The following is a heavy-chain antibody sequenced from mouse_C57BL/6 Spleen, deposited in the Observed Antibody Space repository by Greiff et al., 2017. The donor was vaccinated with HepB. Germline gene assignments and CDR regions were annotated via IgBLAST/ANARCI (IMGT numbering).Heavy chain of an antibody. D-gene: IGHD1-1*01. CDR1: GYTFTDYE. CDR2: IDPETGGT. V-gene: IGHV1-15*01. J-gene: IGHJ1*03. CDR3: TRSINYGSSYGYWYFDV. Sequence: VQLQESGAELVRPGASVTLSCKASGYTFTDYEMHWVKQTPVHGLEWIGAIDPETGGTAYNQKFKGKAILTADKSSSTAYMELRSLTSEDSAVYYCTRSINYGSSYGYWYFDVWGTGTTVTVSS.